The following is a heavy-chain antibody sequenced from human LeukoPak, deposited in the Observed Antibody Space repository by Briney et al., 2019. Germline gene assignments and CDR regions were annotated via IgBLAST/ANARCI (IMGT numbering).Heavy chain of an antibody. Sequence: SETLSLTCTVSGGSVSSGSYYWSWIRQPPGKGLEWIGYIYYSGSTNYNPSLKSRVTISVDTSKNQFSLKLSSVTAADTAVYYCARSMVRGVPYYYGMDVWGKGTTVTVSS. D-gene: IGHD3-10*01. CDR2: IYYSGST. J-gene: IGHJ6*04. V-gene: IGHV4-61*01. CDR1: GGSVSSGSYY. CDR3: ARSMVRGVPYYYGMDV.